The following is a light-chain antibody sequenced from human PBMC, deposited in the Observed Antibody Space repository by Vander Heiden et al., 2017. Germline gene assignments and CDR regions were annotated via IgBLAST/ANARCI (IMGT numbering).Light chain of an antibody. J-gene: IGLJ3*02. CDR1: SSNIGAGYH. V-gene: IGLV1-40*01. CDR3: QYYDSRLSGVV. Sequence: QSELTQPPSVSGAPGQRVTISCTGSSSNIGAGYHVHWYQQLPGTAPKRRIVLNNNRPSGVPDRFAGYKSGTSEYLTIAGLQADDEADDDGQYYDSRLSGVVFGGGTKLTVL. CDR2: LNN.